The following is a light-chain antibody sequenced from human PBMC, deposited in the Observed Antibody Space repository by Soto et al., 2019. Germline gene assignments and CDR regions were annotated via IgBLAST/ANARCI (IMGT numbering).Light chain of an antibody. CDR3: CSYAGSYPFVV. J-gene: IGLJ2*01. CDR2: DVS. V-gene: IGLV2-11*01. CDR1: SSDVGGYNY. Sequence: QSALTQPRSVSGSPGQSVTISCTGTSSDVGGYNYVSWYQQHPGKAPKLMIYDVSKRPSGVPDRFSGSKSGNTPSLTISGLQAEDEADYYCCSYAGSYPFVVFGGGTKLTVL.